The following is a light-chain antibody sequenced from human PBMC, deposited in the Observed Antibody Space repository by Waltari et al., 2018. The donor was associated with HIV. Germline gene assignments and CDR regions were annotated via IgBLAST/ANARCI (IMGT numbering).Light chain of an antibody. CDR2: DDR. Sequence: SYVLTQPPSVSVAPGQTARMTCGGNNIGSKSLHWYQQKPGQAPVLVVYDDRDRPSGIPERFSGSNFGNTATLTITRVEAGDEADYYCQVWESSTDDHQVVFGGGTKLTVL. CDR1: NIGSKS. J-gene: IGLJ2*01. V-gene: IGLV3-21*02. CDR3: QVWESSTDDHQVV.